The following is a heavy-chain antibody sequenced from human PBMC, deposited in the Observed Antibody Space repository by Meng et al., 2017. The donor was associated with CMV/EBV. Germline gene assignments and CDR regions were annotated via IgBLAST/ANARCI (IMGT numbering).Heavy chain of an antibody. Sequence: SDPLSPTCTLSGGSISSGGYYWSWIRQHPGKGLECIVYIYYSGSTYYNPSLKSRVTISVDTSKNQFSLKLSSVTAADTAVYYCARGGIAVAGTYDYWGQGTLVTVSS. CDR3: ARGGIAVAGTYDY. V-gene: IGHV4-31*03. D-gene: IGHD6-19*01. J-gene: IGHJ4*02. CDR1: GGSISSGGYY. CDR2: IYYSGST.